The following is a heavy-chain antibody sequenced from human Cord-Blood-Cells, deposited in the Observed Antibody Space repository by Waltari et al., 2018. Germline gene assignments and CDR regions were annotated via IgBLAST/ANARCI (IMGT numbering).Heavy chain of an antibody. CDR1: GGSISSSSYY. D-gene: IGHD3-22*01. CDR2: IYYSGST. V-gene: IGHV4-39*01. Sequence: QLQLQESGPGLVKPSETLSLTCTVSGGSISSSSYYWGWIRQPPGKGLEWIGIIYYSGSTYYNPSLKSRVTISVDTSKNQFSLKLSSVTAADTAVYYCASTREYYYDSSCYYNAFDIWGQGTMVTVSS. J-gene: IGHJ3*02. CDR3: ASTREYYYDSSCYYNAFDI.